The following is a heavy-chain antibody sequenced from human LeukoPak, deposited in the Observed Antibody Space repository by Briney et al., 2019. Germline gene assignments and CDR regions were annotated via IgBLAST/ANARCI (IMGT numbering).Heavy chain of an antibody. CDR1: GGSINNYY. CDR3: ARRRFCSADICSGGDAFDI. CDR2: IYTRGST. Sequence: SGTLSLTCTVSGGSINNYYWTWIRQPAGKGLEWIGRIYTRGSTNYNPSLKSRVTMSVDTSKNHFSLKLSSVTAADTAVYYCARRRFCSADICSGGDAFDIWGQGTMVSVSS. D-gene: IGHD3-3*01. V-gene: IGHV4-4*07. J-gene: IGHJ3*02.